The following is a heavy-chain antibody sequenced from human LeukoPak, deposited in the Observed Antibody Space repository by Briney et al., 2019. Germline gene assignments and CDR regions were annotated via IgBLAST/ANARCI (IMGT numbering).Heavy chain of an antibody. CDR3: ARAESGSYLGRTYYYYGMDV. D-gene: IGHD1-26*01. CDR2: TYYRSKWYN. V-gene: IGHV6-1*01. CDR1: GDSVSSNSAA. J-gene: IGHJ6*02. Sequence: SQTLSLTCAISGDSVSSNSAAWNWIRQSPPRGLEWLGRTYYRSKWYNDYAVSVKSRITINPDTSKNQFSLQLNSVTPEDTAVYYCARAESGSYLGRTYYYYGMDVWGQGTTVTVSS.